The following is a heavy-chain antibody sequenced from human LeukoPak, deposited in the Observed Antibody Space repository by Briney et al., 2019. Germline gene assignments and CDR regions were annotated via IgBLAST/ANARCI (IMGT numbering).Heavy chain of an antibody. D-gene: IGHD3-9*01. CDR3: ARGRNPYYDILTGYYEYYYMDV. J-gene: IGHJ6*03. CDR1: GGSISSYY. CDR2: IYYSGST. Sequence: SETLSLTCTVSGGSISSYYWSWIRQPPGKGLEWIGYIYYSGSTNYNPSLKSRVRTSVDTSKKQFSLKLSSVTAADTAVYYCARGRNPYYDILTGYYEYYYMDVWGKGATVTISS. V-gene: IGHV4-59*01.